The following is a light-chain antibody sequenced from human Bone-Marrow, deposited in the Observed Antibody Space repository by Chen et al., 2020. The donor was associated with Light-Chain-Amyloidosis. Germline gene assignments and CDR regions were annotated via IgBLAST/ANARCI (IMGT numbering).Light chain of an antibody. Sequence: SYVLTQPSSASVAPGQPATIVCGGNNIGSTSVHWYQQTPGQAPLLVVYDDSDRPSGIPERLSGSNSGNTATLTISRVEAGDEADYYCQVWDRSSDRPVFGGGTKLTVL. CDR1: NIGSTS. CDR3: QVWDRSSDRPV. J-gene: IGLJ3*02. V-gene: IGLV3-21*02. CDR2: DDS.